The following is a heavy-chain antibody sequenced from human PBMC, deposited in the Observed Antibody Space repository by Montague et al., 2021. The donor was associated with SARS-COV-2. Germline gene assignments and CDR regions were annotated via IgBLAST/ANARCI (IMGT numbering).Heavy chain of an antibody. CDR3: ARGPYY. J-gene: IGHJ4*02. CDR2: IDWDDEK. V-gene: IGHV2-70*11. CDR1: GFSLTTNGMS. Sequence: PALVKPTQTLTLTCTFSGFSLTTNGMSVSWIRQPPGKALEWLARIDWDDEKYYITSLKTRLTISKDTSKNQVVPTMPSMDPVDTATYYCARGPYYWGQGTLVTVSS.